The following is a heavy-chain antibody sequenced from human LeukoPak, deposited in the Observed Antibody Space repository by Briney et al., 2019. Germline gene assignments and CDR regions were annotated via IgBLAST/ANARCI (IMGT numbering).Heavy chain of an antibody. Sequence: GVSLRLSCAASGFTVSSNYMSWVRQAPGKELEWVSVIYSGGNTYYADSVKGRFTISRDNSKNTLYLQMNSLRAEDTAVYYCARGRVGPTWDYFDSWGQGTLVTVSS. D-gene: IGHD1-26*01. V-gene: IGHV3-53*01. J-gene: IGHJ4*02. CDR1: GFTVSSNY. CDR2: IYSGGNT. CDR3: ARGRVGPTWDYFDS.